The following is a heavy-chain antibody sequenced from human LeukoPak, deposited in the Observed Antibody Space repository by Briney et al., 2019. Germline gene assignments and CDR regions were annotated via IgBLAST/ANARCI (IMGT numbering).Heavy chain of an antibody. Sequence: PEGSLRLSCAASGFTVGSNYMNWVRQAPGKGFEWVSSIYSGGSTDYADSVKGRFTISSDSSKNTVYLQMNSLRSDDTAVYYCAGNNYASGTFLVYWGQGTLVTVSS. J-gene: IGHJ4*02. CDR3: AGNNYASGTFLVY. V-gene: IGHV3-66*02. D-gene: IGHD3-10*01. CDR2: IYSGGST. CDR1: GFTVGSNY.